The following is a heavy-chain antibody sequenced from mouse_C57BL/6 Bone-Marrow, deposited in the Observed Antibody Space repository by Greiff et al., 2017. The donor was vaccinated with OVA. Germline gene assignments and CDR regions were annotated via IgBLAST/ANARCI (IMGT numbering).Heavy chain of an antibody. D-gene: IGHD2-5*01. CDR3: ARTAYYSNYCAMDY. CDR2: INPNNGGT. Sequence: VQLQQSGPELVKPGASVKIPCKASGYTFTDYNMDWVKQSHGKSLEWIGDINPNNGGTIYNQKFKGKATLTVDKSSSTAYMELRSLTSEDTAVYYCARTAYYSNYCAMDYWGQGTSFTVSS. V-gene: IGHV1-18*01. CDR1: GYTFTDYN. J-gene: IGHJ4*01.